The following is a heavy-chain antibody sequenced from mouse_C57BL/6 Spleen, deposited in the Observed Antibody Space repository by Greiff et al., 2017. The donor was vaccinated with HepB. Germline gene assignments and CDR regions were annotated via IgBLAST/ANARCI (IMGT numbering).Heavy chain of an antibody. CDR1: GFTFSDYY. V-gene: IGHV5-16*01. J-gene: IGHJ1*03. CDR2: INYDGSST. CDR3: AREGYGSSLYWYFDV. Sequence: EVQLVESEGGLVQPGSSMKLSCTASGFTFSDYYMAWVRQVPEKGLEWVANINYDGSSTYYLDSLKSRFIISRYNAKNILYLQMSSLKSEDTATYYCAREGYGSSLYWYFDVWGTGTTVTVSS. D-gene: IGHD1-1*01.